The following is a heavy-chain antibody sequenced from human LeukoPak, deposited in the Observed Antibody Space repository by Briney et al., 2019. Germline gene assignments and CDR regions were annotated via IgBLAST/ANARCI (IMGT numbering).Heavy chain of an antibody. CDR1: GGSFSGYY. J-gene: IGHJ4*02. V-gene: IGHV4-34*01. CDR2: INHSGST. Sequence: PSETLSLTCAFYGGSFSGYYWSWIRQPPGKGLEWIGEINHSGSTNYNPSLKSRVTISVDTSKNLFSLKLSSVTAADTAVYYCARGNYDILSDYSLYSPRGGFDHWGQGILVTVSS. D-gene: IGHD3-9*01. CDR3: ARGNYDILSDYSLYSPRGGFDH.